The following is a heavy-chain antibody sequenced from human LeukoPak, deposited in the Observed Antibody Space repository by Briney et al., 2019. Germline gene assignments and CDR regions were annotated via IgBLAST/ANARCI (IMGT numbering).Heavy chain of an antibody. CDR1: GYTFTGYY. D-gene: IGHD6-6*01. J-gene: IGHJ4*02. CDR3: ARDDGSSSANDY. V-gene: IGHV1-2*02. CDR2: INPNSGGT. Sequence: EASVKVSCKASGYTFTGYYMHWVRQAPGQGLEWMGWINPNSGGTNYAQKFQGRVTMTRDTSISTAYMELSRLRSDDTAVYYCARDDGSSSANDYWGQGTLVTVSS.